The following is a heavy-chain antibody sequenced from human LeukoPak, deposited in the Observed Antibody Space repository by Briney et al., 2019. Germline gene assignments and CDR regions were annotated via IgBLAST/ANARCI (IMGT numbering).Heavy chain of an antibody. J-gene: IGHJ4*02. V-gene: IGHV1-69*04. CDR3: ARVEGGTFDY. CDR1: GGTFSSYA. CDR2: IIPILGIA. D-gene: IGHD1-26*01. Sequence: GSSVEVSYKASGGTFSSYAISWVRQAPGQGLEWMGRIIPILGIANYAQKFQGRVTITADKSTSTAYMELRSLRSDDTAVYYCARVEGGTFDYWGQGTLVTVSS.